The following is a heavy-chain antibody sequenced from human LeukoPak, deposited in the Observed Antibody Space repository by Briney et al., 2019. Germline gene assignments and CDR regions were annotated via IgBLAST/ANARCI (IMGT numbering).Heavy chain of an antibody. Sequence: PSETLSLTCTVSGGSISSGSYYWSWIRQPAGKGLEWIGRIYTSGSTNYNPSLKSRVTISVDTSKNQFSLMLSSVTAADTAVYYCASGYDYVWGSYRYTGAYFDYWGQGTLVTVSS. J-gene: IGHJ4*02. CDR3: ASGYDYVWGSYRYTGAYFDY. D-gene: IGHD3-16*02. V-gene: IGHV4-61*02. CDR2: IYTSGST. CDR1: GGSISSGSYY.